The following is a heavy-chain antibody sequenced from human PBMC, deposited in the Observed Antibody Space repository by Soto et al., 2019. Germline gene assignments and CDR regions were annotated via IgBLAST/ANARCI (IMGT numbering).Heavy chain of an antibody. V-gene: IGHV3-30*03. D-gene: IGHD1-26*01. CDR1: GFTLSTHG. CDR2: ISYDGSNK. J-gene: IGHJ5*02. CDR3: XXXXEHHLXXXXFDP. Sequence: ESGGGEAQPGRSLRLSCAASGFTLSTHGMHWVRQAPGKGLEWVAVISYDGSNKYYADSVMGRFTISRDTSKNTLYLQMXXXXXXXXXXXXXXXXXEHHLXXXXFDPWGQGTLVTVSS.